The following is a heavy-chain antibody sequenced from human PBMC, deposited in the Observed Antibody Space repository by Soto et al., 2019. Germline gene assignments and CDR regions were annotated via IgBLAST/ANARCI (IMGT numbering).Heavy chain of an antibody. CDR3: ARVAVYYDSSGYYSNCLDY. V-gene: IGHV4-30-2*01. D-gene: IGHD3-22*01. CDR2: IYHSGST. CDR1: GGSISSGGYS. J-gene: IGHJ4*02. Sequence: SETLSLTCAVSGGSISSGGYSWSWIRQPPGKGLEWIGHIYHSGSTYYNPSLKSRVTISVDRSKNQFSLKLSSVTAADTAVYYCARVAVYYDSSGYYSNCLDYWGKGTLVTVS.